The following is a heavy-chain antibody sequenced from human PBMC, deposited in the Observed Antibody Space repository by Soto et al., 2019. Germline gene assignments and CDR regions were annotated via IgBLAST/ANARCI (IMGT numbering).Heavy chain of an antibody. D-gene: IGHD1-7*01. Sequence: ASVKVSGKASGGTFSSYAISWLGQAPGQGLEWMGGIITIFGKANDAQTFQGRVTITANEPTSTASMELSSLRSEDTAVYYCARRRSHDITGTTTKYYYYGMDVWGQGTTVTVSS. V-gene: IGHV1-69*13. CDR2: IITIFGKA. J-gene: IGHJ6*02. CDR3: ARRRSHDITGTTTKYYYYGMDV. CDR1: GGTFSSYA.